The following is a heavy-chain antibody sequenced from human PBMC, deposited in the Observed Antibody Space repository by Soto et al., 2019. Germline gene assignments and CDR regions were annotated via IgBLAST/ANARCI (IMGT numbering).Heavy chain of an antibody. V-gene: IGHV3-23*01. CDR2: IRGGGGST. Sequence: GGSLRLSCAASGFTFSSYAMSWVRQAPGKGLEWVSAIRGGGGSTYYADSVKGRFTISRDNSKNPLYLQMNSLRAEDTAVSYCAKDSYYGSRNWFDPWGQGTLVTVSS. D-gene: IGHD3-10*01. CDR1: GFTFSSYA. CDR3: AKDSYYGSRNWFDP. J-gene: IGHJ5*02.